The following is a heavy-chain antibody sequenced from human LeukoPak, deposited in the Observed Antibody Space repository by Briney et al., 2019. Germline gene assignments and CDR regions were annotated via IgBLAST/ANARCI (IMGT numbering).Heavy chain of an antibody. CDR1: GFTFSNAW. J-gene: IGHJ4*02. V-gene: IGHV3-15*01. CDR2: IKSKTDGGTT. Sequence: GGSLRLSCAASGFTFSNAWMSWVRQAPGKGLEWVGRIKSKTDGGTTDYAAPVKGRFTISRDDSKNTLYLQMNSLKTEDTAVYYCTTDLEVGATTLEDYWGQGTLVTVSS. D-gene: IGHD1-26*01. CDR3: TTDLEVGATTLEDY.